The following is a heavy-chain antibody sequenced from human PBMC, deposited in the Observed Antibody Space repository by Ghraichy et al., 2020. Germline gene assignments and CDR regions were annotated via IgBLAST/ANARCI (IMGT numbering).Heavy chain of an antibody. CDR2: ISGSGGST. CDR1: GFTFSSYA. CDR3: ARTGEQWLVLRYFDY. Sequence: GGSLRLSCAASGFTFSSYAMSWVRQAPGKGLEWVSAISGSGGSTYYADSVKGRFTISRDNSKNTLYLQMNSLRAEDTAVYYCARTGEQWLVLRYFDYWGQGTLVTVSS. D-gene: IGHD6-19*01. V-gene: IGHV3-23*01. J-gene: IGHJ4*02.